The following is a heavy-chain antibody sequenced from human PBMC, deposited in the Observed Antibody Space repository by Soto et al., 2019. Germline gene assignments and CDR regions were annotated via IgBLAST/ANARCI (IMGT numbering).Heavy chain of an antibody. CDR1: GGSISSSSYY. Sequence: KTSETLSLTCTVSGGSISSSSYYWGWIRQPPGKGLEWIGSIYYSGSTYYNPSLKSRVTISVDTSKNQFSLRLSSVTAADTAVYYCARHDGFDWLLSFDYWGQGTLVTVSS. V-gene: IGHV4-39*01. CDR3: ARHDGFDWLLSFDY. CDR2: IYYSGST. D-gene: IGHD3-9*01. J-gene: IGHJ4*02.